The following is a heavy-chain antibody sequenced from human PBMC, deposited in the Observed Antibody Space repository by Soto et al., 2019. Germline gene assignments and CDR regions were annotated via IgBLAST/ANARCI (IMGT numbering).Heavy chain of an antibody. Sequence: QVQLVQSGAEVKKPGASVKVSCKASGYTFTSYGISWVRQAPGQGLEWMGWISAYNGNTNYAQKLQGRVTMTXXTXTXXAYMGLRSLRSDDTAVYYCARVWYYGSASHPPFDYWGQGTLVTVSS. V-gene: IGHV1-18*01. J-gene: IGHJ4*02. CDR2: ISAYNGNT. CDR1: GYTFTSYG. D-gene: IGHD3-10*01. CDR3: ARVWYYGSASHPPFDY.